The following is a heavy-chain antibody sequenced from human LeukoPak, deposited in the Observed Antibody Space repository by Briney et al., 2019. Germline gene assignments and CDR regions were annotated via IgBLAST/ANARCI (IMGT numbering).Heavy chain of an antibody. CDR3: ARLDFYGSGSYSYFQN. D-gene: IGHD3-10*01. CDR1: GGSISSSSYY. J-gene: IGHJ1*01. V-gene: IGHV4-39*01. CDR2: IYYSGST. Sequence: SETLSLTCTVSGGSISSSSYYWGWIRQPPGKGLEWIARIYYSGSTFFNPSLKSRVTISVDTSKTQFFLKLSSVTAADTAVYYCARLDFYGSGSYSYFQNWGQGTLVTVSS.